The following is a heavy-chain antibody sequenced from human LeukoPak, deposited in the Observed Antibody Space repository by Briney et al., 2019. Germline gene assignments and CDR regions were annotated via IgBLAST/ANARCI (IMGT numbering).Heavy chain of an antibody. D-gene: IGHD4-17*01. Sequence: SETLSLTCTVSGGSISSSSYYRGWIRQPPGKGLEWIGSIYYSGSTYYNPSLKSRVTISVDTSKNQFSLKLSSVTAADTAVYYCARRAGDYGLLDYWGQGTLVTVSS. CDR2: IYYSGST. J-gene: IGHJ4*02. CDR3: ARRAGDYGLLDY. V-gene: IGHV4-39*01. CDR1: GGSISSSSYY.